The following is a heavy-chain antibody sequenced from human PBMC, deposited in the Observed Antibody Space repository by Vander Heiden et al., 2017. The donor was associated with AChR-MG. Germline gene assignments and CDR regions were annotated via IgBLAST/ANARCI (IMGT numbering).Heavy chain of an antibody. J-gene: IGHJ4*02. Sequence: QVQLVQSGAEVKKPGASVKVSCKASGYTFTGYYIHGVRQAPGQGLEWMGWINPKSGGTYSALKFQDRVTVTRDTSIGAAYMELSSLRYDDTAVYYCARGPLESYYLDSWGQGTLVTVSS. CDR1: GYTFTGYY. V-gene: IGHV1-2*02. D-gene: IGHD3-3*01. CDR2: INPKSGGT. CDR3: ARGPLESYYLDS.